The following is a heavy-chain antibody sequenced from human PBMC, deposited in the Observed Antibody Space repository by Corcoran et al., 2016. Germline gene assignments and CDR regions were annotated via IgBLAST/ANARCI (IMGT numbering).Heavy chain of an antibody. D-gene: IGHD5-12*01. CDR3: ARHHDGYNCFYYYGMDV. CDR2: IDPSDSYT. CDR1: GYSFTSYW. Sequence: EVQLVQSGAEVKKPGESLRISCKGSGYSFTSYWISWVRQMPGKGLEWMGRIDPSDSYTNYSPSFQGHVTISADKSISTAYLQWSSLKASDTAMYYCARHHDGYNCFYYYGMDVWGQGTTVTVSS. J-gene: IGHJ6*02. V-gene: IGHV5-10-1*03.